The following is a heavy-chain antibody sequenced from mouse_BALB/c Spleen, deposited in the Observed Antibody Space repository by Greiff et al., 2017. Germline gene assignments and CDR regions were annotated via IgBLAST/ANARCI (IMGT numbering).Heavy chain of an antibody. J-gene: IGHJ3*01. CDR2: ILPGSGST. D-gene: IGHD1-1*02. V-gene: IGHV1-9*01. Sequence: QVQLKQSGAELMKPGASVKISCKATGYTFSSYWIEWVKQRPGHGLEWIGEILPGSGSTNYNEKFKGKATFTADTSSNTAYMQLSSLTSEDSAVYYCARGVDSGQGAWFAYWGQGTLVTVSA. CDR1: GYTFSSYW. CDR3: ARGVDSGQGAWFAY.